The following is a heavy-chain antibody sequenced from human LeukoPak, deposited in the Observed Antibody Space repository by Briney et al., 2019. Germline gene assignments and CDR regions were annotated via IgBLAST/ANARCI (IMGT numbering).Heavy chain of an antibody. V-gene: IGHV3-30*03. CDR3: AREGNSGYYPY. CDR1: GLTFSSYP. D-gene: IGHD3-22*01. CDR2: ISYDGSDK. J-gene: IGHJ4*02. Sequence: PGGSLRLSCEASGLTFSSYPMHWVRQAPGKGQEWVAVISYDGSDKHYADPVKGRFTISRDNSKNTLYLQMSSLRAEDTAMYYCAREGNSGYYPYWGQGILVTVSS.